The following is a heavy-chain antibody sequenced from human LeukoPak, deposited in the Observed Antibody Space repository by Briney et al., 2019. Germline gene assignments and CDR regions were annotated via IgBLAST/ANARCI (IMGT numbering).Heavy chain of an antibody. CDR1: GGSISSYY. CDR2: IYYSGNT. D-gene: IGHD4-23*01. J-gene: IGHJ4*02. V-gene: IGHV4-59*01. Sequence: SETLSLTCTVSGGSISSYYWSWIRQPPGKGLEWIGYIYYSGNTNYNPPLKSRVTISIDTSKNQVSLKLSSVTAAGTAVYYCARFHDYGGNRYFDYWGQGTLVTVSS. CDR3: ARFHDYGGNRYFDY.